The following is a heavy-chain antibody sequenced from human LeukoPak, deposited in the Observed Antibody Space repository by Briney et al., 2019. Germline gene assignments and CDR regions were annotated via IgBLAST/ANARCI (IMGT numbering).Heavy chain of an antibody. D-gene: IGHD6-13*01. J-gene: IGHJ4*02. CDR1: GYTFTSYD. CDR3: ARELAAAGTAEY. CDR2: MNPNSGNT. Sequence: ASVKVSCKASGYTFTSYDINWVRQATGQGLEWMGWMNPNSGNTGYAQKFQGRVTMTRDTSISTAYMELSRLRSDDTAVYYCARELAAAGTAEYWGQGTLVTVSS. V-gene: IGHV1-8*01.